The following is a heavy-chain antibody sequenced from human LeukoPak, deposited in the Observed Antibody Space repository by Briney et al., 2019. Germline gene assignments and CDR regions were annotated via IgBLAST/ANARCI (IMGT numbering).Heavy chain of an antibody. V-gene: IGHV3-30*02. Sequence: GGSLRLSCAASGFTFSTYAIHWVRQAPGEGLEWVAFIRPDGNNKNYADSVKGRFTISRDNSKNTLYLQMNSLRAEDTAVYYCARVPAAGRVTTVTTGYFDYWGQGTLVTVSS. CDR3: ARVPAAGRVTTVTTGYFDY. J-gene: IGHJ4*02. CDR1: GFTFSTYA. D-gene: IGHD4-11*01. CDR2: IRPDGNNK.